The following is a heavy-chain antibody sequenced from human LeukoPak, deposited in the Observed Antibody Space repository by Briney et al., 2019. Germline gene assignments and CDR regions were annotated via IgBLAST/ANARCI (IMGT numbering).Heavy chain of an antibody. D-gene: IGHD2-21*01. CDR2: IIPIFGTA. Sequence: VASVKVSCKASGGTFSSYAISWVRQAPGQGLEWMGGIIPIFGTANYAQKFQGRVTMTRDTSISTAYMELSRLRSDDTAVYYCARDPGGEANDYWGQGTLVTVSS. J-gene: IGHJ4*02. CDR3: ARDPGGEANDY. CDR1: GGTFSSYA. V-gene: IGHV1-69*05.